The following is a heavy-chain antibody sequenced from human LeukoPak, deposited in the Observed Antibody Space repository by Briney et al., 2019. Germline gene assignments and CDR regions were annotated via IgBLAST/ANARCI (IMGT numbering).Heavy chain of an antibody. CDR2: IYYSGST. CDR3: ARDSIVATIPRTGDNWFDP. D-gene: IGHD5-12*01. Sequence: SETLSLTCTVSGGSISSSSYYWGWIRQPPGKGLEWIGSIYYSGSTYYNPSLKSRVTISVDTSKNQFSLKLSSVTAADTAVYYCARDSIVATIPRTGDNWFDPWGQGTLVTVSS. V-gene: IGHV4-39*07. J-gene: IGHJ5*02. CDR1: GGSISSSSYY.